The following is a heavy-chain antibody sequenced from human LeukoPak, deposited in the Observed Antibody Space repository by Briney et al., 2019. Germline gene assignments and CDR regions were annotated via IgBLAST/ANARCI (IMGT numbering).Heavy chain of an antibody. CDR2: ISSSGSTI. CDR1: GFTFSSYE. V-gene: IGHV3-48*03. CDR3: ARGDILTGYQRGGFDY. Sequence: PGGSLRLSCAASGFTFSSYEMNWVRQAPGKGLEWVSYISSSGSTIYYADSVKGRFTISRDNAKNSLYLQMNSLRAEDTAVYYCARGDILTGYQRGGFDYWGQGTLVTVPS. J-gene: IGHJ4*02. D-gene: IGHD3-9*01.